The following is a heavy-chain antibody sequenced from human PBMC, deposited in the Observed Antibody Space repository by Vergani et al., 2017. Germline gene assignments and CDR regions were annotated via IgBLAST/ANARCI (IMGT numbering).Heavy chain of an antibody. Sequence: EVQLVQSGAEVKTPGESLKISCKGSGYSFTSYWIGWVRQMPGKGLEWMGIIYPGDSDTRYSPSFQGQVTISADKSISTAYLQWSSLKASDTAMYYCARRYGSSWYRGDAFDIWGQGTMVTVSS. CDR3: ARRYGSSWYRGDAFDI. CDR2: IYPGDSDT. D-gene: IGHD6-13*01. CDR1: GYSFTSYW. J-gene: IGHJ3*02. V-gene: IGHV5-51*03.